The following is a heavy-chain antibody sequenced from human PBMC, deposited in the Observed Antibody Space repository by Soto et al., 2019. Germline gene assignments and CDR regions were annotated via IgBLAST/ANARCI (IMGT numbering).Heavy chain of an antibody. V-gene: IGHV4-61*01. CDR3: ARVRFFEWDARDYYYYGMDV. Sequence: SETLSLTCTVSGGSVSSGSYYWSWIRQPPGQGLEWIGYIYYSGSTNYNPSLKNRVTISVNTSKNQFSLKLSSVTAADTAVYYCARVRFFEWDARDYYYYGMDVWGQGTTVTVSS. CDR2: IYYSGST. D-gene: IGHD3-3*01. J-gene: IGHJ6*02. CDR1: GGSVSSGSYY.